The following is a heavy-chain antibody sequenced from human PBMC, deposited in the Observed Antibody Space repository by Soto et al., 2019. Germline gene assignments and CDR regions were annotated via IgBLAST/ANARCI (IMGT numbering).Heavy chain of an antibody. CDR1: GGSISRSSYY. J-gene: IGHJ5*02. Sequence: QLQLQESGPGLVKPSATQSLTCSVSGGSISRSSYYWGWIRQPPGKGLEWIGSMYYSGSTYYNPSLKSRVTISVDTSKNQFSLKLSSVTAADTAVYYCAGSGGQYSNSFDPWGQGALVTVSS. CDR3: AGSGGQYSNSFDP. V-gene: IGHV4-39*01. D-gene: IGHD2-15*01. CDR2: MYYSGST.